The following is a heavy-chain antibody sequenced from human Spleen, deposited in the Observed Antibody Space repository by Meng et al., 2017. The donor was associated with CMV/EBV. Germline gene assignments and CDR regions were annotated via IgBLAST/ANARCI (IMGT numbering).Heavy chain of an antibody. Sequence: GESLKISCAASGFTFRNYAMTWVRQAPGKGLEWVGAIRGSGGSTYYADSVKGRFTISRDNSENTLFLPMKSLRAEDTAVYHCAKLQDPTNMIVVATNFDYWGQGTLVTVSS. D-gene: IGHD3-22*01. CDR2: IRGSGGST. V-gene: IGHV3-23*01. J-gene: IGHJ4*02. CDR1: GFTFRNYA. CDR3: AKLQDPTNMIVVATNFDY.